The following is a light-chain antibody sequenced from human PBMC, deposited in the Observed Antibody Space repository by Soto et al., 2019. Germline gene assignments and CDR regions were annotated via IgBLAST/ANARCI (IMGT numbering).Light chain of an antibody. CDR1: QILWNNF. CDR3: QQYEIAPKT. Sequence: EIVLTQSPGTLSLSPGERATLSCRASQILWNNFLAWYQQKPGQAPRLLIYGASSRATGVPDRFSGSGSGTDFTLSISRLESEDFAVYYCQQYEIAPKTFGQGTKVEIK. V-gene: IGKV3-20*01. CDR2: GAS. J-gene: IGKJ1*01.